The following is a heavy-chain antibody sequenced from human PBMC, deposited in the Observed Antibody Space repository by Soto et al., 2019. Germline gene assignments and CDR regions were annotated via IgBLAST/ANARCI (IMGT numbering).Heavy chain of an antibody. V-gene: IGHV1-46*01. CDR3: ARSGDSSGYEYYFDY. D-gene: IGHD3-22*01. Sequence: GASVKVSCKASGYTFTSYYMHWVRQAPGQGLEWMGIINPSGGSTSYAQKFQGRVTMTRDTSTSTVYMELSSLRSEDTAVYYCARSGDSSGYEYYFDYWGQGTLVTAPQ. CDR2: INPSGGST. J-gene: IGHJ4*02. CDR1: GYTFTSYY.